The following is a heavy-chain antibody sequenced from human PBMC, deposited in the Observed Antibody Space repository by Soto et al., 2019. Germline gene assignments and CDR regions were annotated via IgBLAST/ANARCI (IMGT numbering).Heavy chain of an antibody. V-gene: IGHV3-30*03. CDR3: ARGLGDILTGYSDY. Sequence: GGSLRLSCAASGFTFSTYGMHWVRQAPGKGLEWVAVISHDGSNKYYTDSVKGRFTISRDNSKNTLYLQMDSLRAEDTALYYCARGLGDILTGYSDYWGQGTLVTVSS. J-gene: IGHJ4*02. CDR2: ISHDGSNK. D-gene: IGHD3-9*01. CDR1: GFTFSTYG.